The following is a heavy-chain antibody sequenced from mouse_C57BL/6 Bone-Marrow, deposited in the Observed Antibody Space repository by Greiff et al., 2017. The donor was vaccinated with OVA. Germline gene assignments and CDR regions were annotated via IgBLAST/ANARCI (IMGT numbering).Heavy chain of an antibody. CDR2: INPNNGGT. Sequence: EVQLQQSGPELVKPGASVKISCKASGYTFTDYYMNWVKQSPGKSLEWIGDINPNNGGTSYNQKFKGKATLTVDKSSSTAYMELRSLTSEDSAVYYCARGEHYDYGFWYFDVWGTGTTVTVSS. V-gene: IGHV1-26*01. D-gene: IGHD2-4*01. CDR1: GYTFTDYY. J-gene: IGHJ1*03. CDR3: ARGEHYDYGFWYFDV.